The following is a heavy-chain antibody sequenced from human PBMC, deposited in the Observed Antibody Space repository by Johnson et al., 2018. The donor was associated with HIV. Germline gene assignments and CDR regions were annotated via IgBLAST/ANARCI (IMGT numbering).Heavy chain of an antibody. J-gene: IGHJ3*02. D-gene: IGHD6-13*01. Sequence: VQLVESGGGLVQPGGSLRLSCAASGFTFSNAWMSWVRQAPGKGLEWVGRIKSKTDAGTTDYAAPVKGRLTISRDDSKNTLYLQMNSLKTEDTAVYYCALSGGAAAYDAFDIWGQGTMVTVSS. V-gene: IGHV3-15*01. CDR3: ALSGGAAAYDAFDI. CDR1: GFTFSNAW. CDR2: IKSKTDAGTT.